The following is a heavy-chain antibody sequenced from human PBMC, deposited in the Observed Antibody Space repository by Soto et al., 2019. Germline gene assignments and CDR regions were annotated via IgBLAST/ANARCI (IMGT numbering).Heavy chain of an antibody. J-gene: IGHJ6*02. D-gene: IGHD5-18*01. CDR1: GFTFISYG. V-gene: IGHV3-33*01. CDR3: ARDRWIQLWFSGYYYGMDV. Sequence: GGSLRLSCAASGFTFISYGMHWVRQAPGKGLEWVAVIWYDGSNKYYADSVKGRFTISRDNSKNTLYLQMNSLRAEDTAVYYCARDRWIQLWFSGYYYGMDVWGQGTTVTVSS. CDR2: IWYDGSNK.